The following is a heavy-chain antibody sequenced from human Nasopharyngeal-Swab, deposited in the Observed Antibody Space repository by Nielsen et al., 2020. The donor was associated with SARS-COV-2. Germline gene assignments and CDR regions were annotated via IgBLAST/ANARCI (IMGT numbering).Heavy chain of an antibody. J-gene: IGHJ6*03. CDR2: ISGSGGST. Sequence: GESLKIPCAASGFTFSSYAMSWVRQAPGKGLEWVSAISGSGGSTYYADSVKGRFTISRDNSKNTLYLQMNSLRAEDTAVYYCAKMGTPYSGYCSGGSCYSPYYYYYMDVWGKGTTVTVSS. CDR3: AKMGTPYSGYCSGGSCYSPYYYYYMDV. V-gene: IGHV3-23*01. D-gene: IGHD2-15*01. CDR1: GFTFSSYA.